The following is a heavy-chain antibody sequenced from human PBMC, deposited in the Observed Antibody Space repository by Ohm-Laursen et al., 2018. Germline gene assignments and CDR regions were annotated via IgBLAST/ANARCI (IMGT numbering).Heavy chain of an antibody. CDR3: ARGGYDSSGYHLYYLDY. Sequence: SLRLSCSASGFNFKNYGMHWVRQAPGKVLEWVAVIWYDGNNKYYVDSVKGRFTISRDNSKNTLYLQMSSLRAEDTAVYYCARGGYDSSGYHLYYLDYWGQETLVTVSS. D-gene: IGHD3-22*01. J-gene: IGHJ4*02. CDR2: IWYDGNNK. V-gene: IGHV3-33*01. CDR1: GFNFKNYG.